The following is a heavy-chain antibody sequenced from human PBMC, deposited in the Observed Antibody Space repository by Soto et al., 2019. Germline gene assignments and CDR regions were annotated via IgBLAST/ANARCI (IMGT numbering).Heavy chain of an antibody. D-gene: IGHD3-22*01. CDR3: ARSMHYSDGSNYSPFDY. Sequence: ETLSLTCTVSGGSVSSGNYYWSWIRQPPGKGLEWIEYFYYTGSTNYNPSLKSRVTISIDASRNQFSLRLSSVTAADTAVYFCARSMHYSDGSNYSPFDYWGQGTLVTVSS. CDR1: GGSVSSGNYY. V-gene: IGHV4-61*01. CDR2: FYYTGST. J-gene: IGHJ4*02.